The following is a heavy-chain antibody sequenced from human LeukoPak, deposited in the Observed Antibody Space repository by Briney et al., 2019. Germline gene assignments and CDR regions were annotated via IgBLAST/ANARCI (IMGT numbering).Heavy chain of an antibody. V-gene: IGHV3-23*01. CDR3: ATPDSSGYPSRYYFDY. CDR1: GFTFSSYA. D-gene: IGHD3-22*01. CDR2: ISGSGGST. J-gene: IGHJ4*02. Sequence: GGSLRLSCAASGFTFSSYAMSWVRQAPGKGLEWVSAISGSGGSTYYADSVKGRFTISRDNSKNTLYLQMNSLRAKDTAVYYCATPDSSGYPSRYYFDYWGQGTLVTVSS.